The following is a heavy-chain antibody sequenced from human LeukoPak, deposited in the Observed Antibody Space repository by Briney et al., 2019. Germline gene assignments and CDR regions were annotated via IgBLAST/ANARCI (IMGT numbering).Heavy chain of an antibody. CDR3: ARSIAAVSAEYFQH. CDR2: IYYSGST. D-gene: IGHD6-13*01. J-gene: IGHJ1*01. CDR1: GGSISSYY. V-gene: IGHV4-59*01. Sequence: SETLPLTCTVSGGSISSYYWSWIRQPPGKGLEWIGYIYYSGSTNYNPSLKSRVTISVDTSKNQFSLKLSSVTAADTAVYYCARSIAAVSAEYFQHWGQGTLVTVSS.